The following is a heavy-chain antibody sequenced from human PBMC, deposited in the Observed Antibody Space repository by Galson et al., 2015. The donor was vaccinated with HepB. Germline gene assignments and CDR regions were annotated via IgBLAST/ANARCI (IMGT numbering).Heavy chain of an antibody. J-gene: IGHJ4*02. Sequence: SLRLSCAASGFTFSSYEMNWVRQAPGEGLEWVSHINNGGSDTDFADSVKGPFSISRDNAKNSLYLQMSSLRAEDTAVYHCVRGGIYCRGGWCHPYWGQGTLVSVSS. D-gene: IGHD2-15*01. CDR2: INNGGSDT. V-gene: IGHV3-48*03. CDR1: GFTFSSYE. CDR3: VRGGIYCRGGWCHPY.